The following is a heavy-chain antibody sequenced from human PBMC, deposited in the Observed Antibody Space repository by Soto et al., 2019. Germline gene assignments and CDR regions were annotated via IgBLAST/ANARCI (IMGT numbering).Heavy chain of an antibody. CDR1: GDSVSSNSAA. J-gene: IGHJ6*02. V-gene: IGHV6-1*01. D-gene: IGHD6-13*01. CDR2: TYYRSKWYN. CDR3: ARSGNIAAAGTVYYYYGMDV. Sequence: SQTLSLTSAISGDSVSSNSAAWNWIRQSPSRGIEWLGRTYYRSKWYNDYAVSVKSRITINPDTSKNQFSLQLNSVTPEDTAVYYCARSGNIAAAGTVYYYYGMDVWGQGTTVTVSS.